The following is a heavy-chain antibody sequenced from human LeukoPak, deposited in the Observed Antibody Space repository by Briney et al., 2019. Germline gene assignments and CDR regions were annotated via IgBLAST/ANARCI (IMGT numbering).Heavy chain of an antibody. CDR3: ASEIIAVAEKYDYYYMDG. D-gene: IGHD6-19*01. CDR1: GGSISSYY. Sequence: SETLSLTCTVSGGSISSYYWSWIRQSPGKGLESIGDIYYSGSTNYNPSLKSRVTISVDMSKNQFTLTLSSVTAAATAVYYCASEIIAVAEKYDYYYMDGEAKGPALSVS. V-gene: IGHV4-59*01. CDR2: IYYSGST. J-gene: IGHJ6*03.